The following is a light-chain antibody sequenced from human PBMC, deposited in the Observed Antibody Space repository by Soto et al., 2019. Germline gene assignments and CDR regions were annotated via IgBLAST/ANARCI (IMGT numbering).Light chain of an antibody. J-gene: IGKJ5*01. V-gene: IGKV1-39*01. CDR3: QQTYSTLVT. Sequence: DIQMTQSPSSLSASVGDRVTVTCRASQSITSYLNWYQQKPGKAPKLLIYGASRLQSEVPSRFSGSGSGTDFTLTISSLQPEDFATYYCQQTYSTLVTFGQGTRLEIK. CDR1: QSITSY. CDR2: GAS.